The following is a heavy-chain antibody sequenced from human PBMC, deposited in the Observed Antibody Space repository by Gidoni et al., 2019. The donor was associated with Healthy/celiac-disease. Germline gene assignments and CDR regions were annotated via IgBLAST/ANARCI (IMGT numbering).Heavy chain of an antibody. D-gene: IGHD4-17*01. V-gene: IGHV2-5*02. CDR3: AQGRVTTSRFDY. Sequence: QITLKESGPTLVKPTQTLTLTCTFSGFSLSTSEMGVGWIRQPPGKALEWLALIYWDDGKRYSPSLKSRLTITKDTSKNQVALTMTNMDPVDTATYYCAQGRVTTSRFDYWGQGTLVTVSS. CDR2: IYWDDGK. CDR1: GFSLSTSEMG. J-gene: IGHJ4*02.